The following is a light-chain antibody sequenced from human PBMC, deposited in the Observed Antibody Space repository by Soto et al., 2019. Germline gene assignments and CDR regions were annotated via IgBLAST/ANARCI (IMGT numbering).Light chain of an antibody. Sequence: EIALAQSPAAPSLSPGERATLSCRASQSVSRYLAWYQQKPGQAPRLLTYGASTRATGIPARFSGSGSGTEFTLTISSLQPEDFAVYYCQQYYNWPRTFGQGTKVDTK. J-gene: IGKJ1*01. V-gene: IGKV3-15*01. CDR3: QQYYNWPRT. CDR1: QSVSRY. CDR2: GAS.